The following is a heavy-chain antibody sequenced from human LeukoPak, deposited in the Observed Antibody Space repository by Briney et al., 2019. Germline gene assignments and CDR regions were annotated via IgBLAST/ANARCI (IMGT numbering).Heavy chain of an antibody. Sequence: PGGSLRLSCAASGFTFSSYSMNWVRQAPGKGLEWVSSISSSSSSYIYYADSEKGRFTISRDNAKNSLYLQMNSLRAEDTAVYYCARGDDFWSGYYINPAYHYYYYMDVWGKGTTVTVSS. CDR1: GFTFSSYS. J-gene: IGHJ6*03. CDR3: ARGDDFWSGYYINPAYHYYYYMDV. D-gene: IGHD3-3*01. V-gene: IGHV3-21*01. CDR2: ISSSSSSYI.